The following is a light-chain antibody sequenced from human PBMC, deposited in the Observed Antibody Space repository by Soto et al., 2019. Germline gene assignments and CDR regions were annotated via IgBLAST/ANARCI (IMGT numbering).Light chain of an antibody. CDR1: QRVPRTY. J-gene: IGKJ1*01. CDR2: GAS. V-gene: IGKV3-20*01. CDR3: QQYGSSYWT. Sequence: EIVLTPSPGSLSLSPGERATLSCRASQRVPRTYLAWYQQKPGQTPSLLIYGASTRATGIPDRFSGSGSGTDFTLTISRLEPEDFGVYYCQQYGSSYWTFGQGTKVDIK.